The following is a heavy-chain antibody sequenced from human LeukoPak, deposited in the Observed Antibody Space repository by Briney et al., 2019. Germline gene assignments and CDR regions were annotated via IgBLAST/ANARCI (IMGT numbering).Heavy chain of an antibody. D-gene: IGHD4/OR15-4a*01. Sequence: SETLSLTCTVSGGSISSSSYYWGWIRQPPGKGLEWIGSIYYSGSTYYTPSLKSRVTISVDTSKNQFSLKLSSVTAADTAVYYCARGVSWFDPWGQGTLVTVSS. CDR3: ARGVSWFDP. V-gene: IGHV4-39*07. CDR1: GGSISSSSYY. CDR2: IYYSGST. J-gene: IGHJ5*02.